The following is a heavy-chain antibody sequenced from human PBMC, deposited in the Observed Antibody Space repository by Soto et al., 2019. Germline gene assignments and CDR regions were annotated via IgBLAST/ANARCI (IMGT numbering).Heavy chain of an antibody. Sequence: GAPLRLSCAASGFTFSSYGMNWVRQAPGKGLELVSYISSSGSTIYYADSVKGRFTISRDNAKNSLYLQMNSLRAEDTAVDYCARDKRYYDFWSVSQGPFDYWSPGTLVTVSS. D-gene: IGHD3-3*01. CDR3: ARDKRYYDFWSVSQGPFDY. J-gene: IGHJ4*02. CDR2: ISSSGSTI. CDR1: GFTFSSYG. V-gene: IGHV3-48*03.